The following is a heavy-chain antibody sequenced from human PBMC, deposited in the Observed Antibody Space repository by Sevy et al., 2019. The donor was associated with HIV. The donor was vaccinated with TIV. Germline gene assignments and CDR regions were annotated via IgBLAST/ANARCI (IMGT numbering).Heavy chain of an antibody. Sequence: GGSLRLSCAASGFTFSSYGMHWVRQAPGKGLEWVAVISYDGSNKYYADSVKGRFTISRDNSKNTLYLQMNSLRAEDTDVYYCASLSGGLMVYDMDLDYWGQGTLVTVSS. J-gene: IGHJ4*02. CDR1: GFTFSSYG. CDR3: ASLSGGLMVYDMDLDY. D-gene: IGHD2-8*01. CDR2: ISYDGSNK. V-gene: IGHV3-30*03.